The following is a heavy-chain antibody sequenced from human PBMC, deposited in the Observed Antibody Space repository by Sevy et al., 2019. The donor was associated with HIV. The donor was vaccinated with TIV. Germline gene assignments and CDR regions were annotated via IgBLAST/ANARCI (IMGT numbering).Heavy chain of an antibody. CDR1: GGTFSSYA. D-gene: IGHD6-13*01. J-gene: IGHJ3*02. CDR2: IIPIFGTA. CDR3: ARGKDRGSSWYYAFDI. Sequence: ASVKVSCKAYGGTFSSYAISWVRQAPGQGLEWMGGIIPIFGTANYAQKFQGRVTITADESTSTAYMELSSLRSEDTAVYYCARGKDRGSSWYYAFDIWGQGTMVTVSS. V-gene: IGHV1-69*13.